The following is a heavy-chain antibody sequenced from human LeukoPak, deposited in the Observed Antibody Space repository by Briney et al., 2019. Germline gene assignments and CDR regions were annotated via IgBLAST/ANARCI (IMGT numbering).Heavy chain of an antibody. Sequence: NPGGSLRLSCAASGFSFSSYWMHWVRQAPGKGLEWVSSISSSSSYIYYADSVKGRFTISRDNAKNSLYLQMNSLRAEDTAVYYCARGVTDRTYYDILTHTSVYYYYGMDVWGQGTTVTVSS. CDR2: ISSSSSYI. V-gene: IGHV3-21*01. J-gene: IGHJ6*02. CDR3: ARGVTDRTYYDILTHTSVYYYYGMDV. D-gene: IGHD3-9*01. CDR1: GFSFSSYW.